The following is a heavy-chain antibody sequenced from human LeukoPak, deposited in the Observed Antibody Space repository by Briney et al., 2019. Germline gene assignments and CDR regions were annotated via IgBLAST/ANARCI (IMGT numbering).Heavy chain of an antibody. CDR3: AREQDSSSWYMGYYYYNYMDV. D-gene: IGHD6-13*01. CDR2: ISYDGSNK. V-gene: IGHV3-30*03. J-gene: IGHJ6*03. CDR1: GFTFSSYG. Sequence: PGGSLRLSCAASGFTFSSYGMHWVRQAPGKGLEWVAVISYDGSNKYYADSVKGRFTISRDNSKNTLYLQMNSLRAEDTAVYYCAREQDSSSWYMGYYYYNYMDVWGKGTTVTISS.